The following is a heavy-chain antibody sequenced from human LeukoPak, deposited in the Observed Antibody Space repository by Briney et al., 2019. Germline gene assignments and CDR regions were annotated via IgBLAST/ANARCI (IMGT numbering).Heavy chain of an antibody. CDR1: GFTFSNYS. Sequence: GGSLRLSCVVSGFTFSNYSMNWVRQAPGKGLEWVSYISSRSSSIYYLDSVKGRFTISRDNAKNSLYLQMNSLRDEDTAVYYCARVIRRFGEFSSDYWGQGTLVTVSS. CDR2: ISSRSSSI. D-gene: IGHD3-10*01. V-gene: IGHV3-48*02. CDR3: ARVIRRFGEFSSDY. J-gene: IGHJ4*02.